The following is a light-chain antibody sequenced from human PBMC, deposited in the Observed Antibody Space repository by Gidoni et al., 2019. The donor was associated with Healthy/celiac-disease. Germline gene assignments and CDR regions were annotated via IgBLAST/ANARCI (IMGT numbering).Light chain of an antibody. CDR3: SSYTSSSTWV. CDR2: EVS. Sequence: QAALTQPASVSGSPGQSITISCTGTNRDVGGYNYVSWYQQHPGIAPKLMIYEVSNRPSGVSNRFSGSKSGNTASLTISGLQAEDEADYYCSSYTSSSTWVFGGGTKLTVL. V-gene: IGLV2-14*01. J-gene: IGLJ3*02. CDR1: NRDVGGYNY.